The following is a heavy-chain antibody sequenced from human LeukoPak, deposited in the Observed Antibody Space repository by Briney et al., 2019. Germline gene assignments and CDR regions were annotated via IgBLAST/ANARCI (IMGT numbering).Heavy chain of an antibody. CDR1: GYTFSACD. CDR3: MRGVRIITPYFDY. CDR2: INPNSGGT. V-gene: IGHV1-2*02. D-gene: IGHD2/OR15-2a*01. Sequence: ASVNVSCNASGYTFSACDIHWMRQAPGQGLEWMGWINPNSGGTYYAQKFQGRVSMTRDTSIRSVYMELSGLKSDDTAVYYCMRGVRIITPYFDYWGQGTLVAVSS. J-gene: IGHJ4*02.